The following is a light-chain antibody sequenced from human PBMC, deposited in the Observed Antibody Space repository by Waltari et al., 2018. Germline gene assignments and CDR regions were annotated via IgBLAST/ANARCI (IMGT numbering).Light chain of an antibody. J-gene: IGLJ3*02. CDR1: SSDVGGYNY. CDR2: DVS. V-gene: IGLV2-11*01. Sequence: QSALTQPRSVSGSPGQSVTISCTGTSSDVGGYNYVSWYQPHPGKAPKLMIYDVSKRPSGVPDRFSGSKSGNTASLTISGLQTEDEADYFCCSFAGSVYIWVFGGGTKLTVL. CDR3: CSFAGSVYIWV.